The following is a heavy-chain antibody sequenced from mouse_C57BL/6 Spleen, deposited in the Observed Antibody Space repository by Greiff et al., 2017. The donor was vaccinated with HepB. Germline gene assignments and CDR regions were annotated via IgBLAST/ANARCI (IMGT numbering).Heavy chain of an antibody. CDR3: ASKNDYDGFAY. D-gene: IGHD2-4*01. J-gene: IGHJ3*01. V-gene: IGHV1-69*01. CDR1: GYTFTSYW. Sequence: QVQLQQPGAELVMPGASVKLSCKASGYTFTSYWMHWVKQRPGQGLEWIGEIDPSDSYTKYNQKFKGKSTLTVDKSSSTAYMQLSSLTSEDSAVYYCASKNDYDGFAYWGQGTLVTVSA. CDR2: IDPSDSYT.